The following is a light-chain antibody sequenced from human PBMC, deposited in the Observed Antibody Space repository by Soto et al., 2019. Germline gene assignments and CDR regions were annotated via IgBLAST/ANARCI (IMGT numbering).Light chain of an antibody. J-gene: IGLJ2*01. CDR3: SSYAGSNKVV. Sequence: QSVLTQPPSPSGSPGQSVPISCTGTRSDVGGYNYVSWYQQHPGKAPKLMIYEVSKRPSGVPDRFSGSKSGNTASLTVSGLQAEDEADYYCSSYAGSNKVVFGGGTKVTVL. V-gene: IGLV2-8*01. CDR2: EVS. CDR1: RSDVGGYNY.